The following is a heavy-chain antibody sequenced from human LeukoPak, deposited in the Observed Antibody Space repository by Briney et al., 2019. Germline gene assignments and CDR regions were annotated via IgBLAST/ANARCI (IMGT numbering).Heavy chain of an antibody. CDR3: ARATVVVVAATPEAIWFGP. J-gene: IGHJ5*02. CDR1: GYTFTRYG. V-gene: IGHV1-18*01. D-gene: IGHD2-15*01. Sequence: GASVKVSFKASGYTFTRYGISWVRQAPGQGLEWMGWINPNNGNTNYVQKLQGRVTMTTDTSTSTAYMELRSLRSDDTAVYYCARATVVVVAATPEAIWFGPWGQGTLVTVSS. CDR2: INPNNGNT.